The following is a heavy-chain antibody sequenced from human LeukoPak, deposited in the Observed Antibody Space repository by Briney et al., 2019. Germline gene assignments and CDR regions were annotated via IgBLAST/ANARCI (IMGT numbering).Heavy chain of an antibody. CDR1: GGSFSGYY. CDR2: INHSGST. CDR3: ARTLLGSSSWYGSGGWFDP. J-gene: IGHJ5*02. V-gene: IGHV4-34*01. Sequence: SETLSLTCAVYGGSFSGYYWSWIRQPPGKGLEWIGEINHSGSTNYNPSLKSRVTISVDTSKNQFSLKLSSVTAADTAVYYCARTLLGSSSWYGSGGWFDPWGQGTLVTVSS. D-gene: IGHD6-13*01.